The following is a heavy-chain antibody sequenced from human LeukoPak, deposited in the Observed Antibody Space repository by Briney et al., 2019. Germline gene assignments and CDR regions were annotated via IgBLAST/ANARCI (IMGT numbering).Heavy chain of an antibody. CDR2: INHSGST. J-gene: IGHJ5*02. CDR1: GGSFSGYY. Sequence: SATLSLTCAVYGGSFSGYYWSWIRQPPGKGLEWIGEINHSGSTNYNPSLKSRVTISVDTSKNQFSLKLSSVTAADTAVYYCARNPYSRHWFDPWGQGTLVTVSS. V-gene: IGHV4-34*01. D-gene: IGHD4-11*01. CDR3: ARNPYSRHWFDP.